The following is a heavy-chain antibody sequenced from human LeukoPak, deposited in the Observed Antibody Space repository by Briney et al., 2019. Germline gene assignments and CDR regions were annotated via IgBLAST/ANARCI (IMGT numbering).Heavy chain of an antibody. CDR2: IYYSGST. CDR3: ARQVRQWLGTPGAFDP. V-gene: IGHV4-59*08. Sequence: SETLSLTCTVSGGSISSYYWSWIRQPPGKGLEWIGYIYYSGSTNYNPSLKSRVTISVDTSKNQFSLKLSSVTAADTAVYYCARQVRQWLGTPGAFDPWGQGTLVTVSS. D-gene: IGHD6-19*01. CDR1: GGSISSYY. J-gene: IGHJ5*02.